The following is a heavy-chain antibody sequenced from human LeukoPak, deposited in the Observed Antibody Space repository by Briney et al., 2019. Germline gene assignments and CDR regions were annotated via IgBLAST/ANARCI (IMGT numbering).Heavy chain of an antibody. CDR1: GYTFTSYG. CDR3: ARGGYYGSGNDFRFDP. CDR2: ISGYNGNT. J-gene: IGHJ5*02. D-gene: IGHD3-10*01. V-gene: IGHV1-18*01. Sequence: ASVKVSCKASGYTFTSYGISWVRQAPGQGLERMGWISGYNGNTNYAQKVQGRVTMTTDTSTSTAYMELRSLRSDDTAVYYCARGGYYGSGNDFRFDPWGQGTLVTVSS.